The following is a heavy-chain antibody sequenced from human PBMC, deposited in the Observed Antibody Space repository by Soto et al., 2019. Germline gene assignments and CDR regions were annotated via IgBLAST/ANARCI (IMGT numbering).Heavy chain of an antibody. V-gene: IGHV1-46*01. CDR3: GTPGVVVPAAIGAFEI. Sequence: ASVKVSCKASGYTFTSYYMHWVRQAPGQGLEWMGIINPSGGSTSYAQKFQGRDTMTRDTSTSTVYMELSSLRSEDTAVYYCGTPGVVVPAAIGAFEIWGQGTMVTVS. CDR2: INPSGGST. J-gene: IGHJ3*02. D-gene: IGHD2-2*01. CDR1: GYTFTSYY.